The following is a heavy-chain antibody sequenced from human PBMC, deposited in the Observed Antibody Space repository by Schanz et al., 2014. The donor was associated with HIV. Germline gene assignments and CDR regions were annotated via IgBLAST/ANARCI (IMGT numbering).Heavy chain of an antibody. Sequence: QVQLVESGGGVVQPGRSLRLSCVASGFNFNSYGMHWVRQAPGKGLEWVAVTSYDGTKKHYADSVKGLFTISRDNGRNSLYLQMNSLRPEDTALYYCAKDIFYDSSGLNPGWGSFDIWGQGTLVTVSS. CDR1: GFNFNSYG. CDR3: AKDIFYDSSGLNPGWGSFDI. V-gene: IGHV3-30*18. D-gene: IGHD3-22*01. J-gene: IGHJ3*02. CDR2: TSYDGTKK.